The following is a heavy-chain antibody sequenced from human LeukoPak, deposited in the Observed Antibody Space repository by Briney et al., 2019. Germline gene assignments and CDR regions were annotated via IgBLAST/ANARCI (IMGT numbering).Heavy chain of an antibody. CDR1: GYSISSGYY. CDR3: ARHGSIAARPGLSYYYYYYYMDV. V-gene: IGHV4-38-2*01. J-gene: IGHJ6*03. Sequence: SETLSLTCAVSGYSISSGYYWGWIRQPPGKGLEWIGSIYHSGSTYYNPSLKSRVTISVDTSKNQFSLKLSSVTAADTAVYHCARHGSIAARPGLSYYYYYYYMDVWGKGTTVTVSS. CDR2: IYHSGST. D-gene: IGHD6-6*01.